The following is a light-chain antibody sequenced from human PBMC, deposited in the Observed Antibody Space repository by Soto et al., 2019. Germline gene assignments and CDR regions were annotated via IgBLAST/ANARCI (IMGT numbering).Light chain of an antibody. Sequence: QSVLTQPPSASGTPGQRVTISCSGSSSNIGSNYVYWYQQLPGTAPKLLIYRNNQRPSGVPDRFSGSKSGTSASLAISGLRSEDEADYYCAARDDSLSGLYVFGTGTKATVL. J-gene: IGLJ1*01. CDR3: AARDDSLSGLYV. CDR1: SSNIGSNY. V-gene: IGLV1-47*01. CDR2: RNN.